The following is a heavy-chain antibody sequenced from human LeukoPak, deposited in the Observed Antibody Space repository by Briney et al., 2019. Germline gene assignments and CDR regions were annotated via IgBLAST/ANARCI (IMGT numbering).Heavy chain of an antibody. CDR3: ARVGVYELDY. CDR1: GFTIGGFA. Sequence: GGSLRLSCAASGFTIGGFAMTWVRQAPGKGLEWVSSITSSSSYKYYADSVKGRLTISRDNAKNSLYLQMNSLRAEDTAVYYCARVGVYELDYWGQGTLVTVSS. J-gene: IGHJ4*02. V-gene: IGHV3-21*06. CDR2: ITSSSSYK. D-gene: IGHD5/OR15-5a*01.